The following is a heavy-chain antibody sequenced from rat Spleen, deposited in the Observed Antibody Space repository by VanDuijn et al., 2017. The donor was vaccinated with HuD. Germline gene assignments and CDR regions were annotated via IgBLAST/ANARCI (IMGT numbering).Heavy chain of an antibody. CDR2: INTGGGNT. D-gene: IGHD5-1*01. CDR1: GFTFSNYY. V-gene: IGHV5-25*01. CDR3: VRLLGAPDWYFDF. J-gene: IGHJ1*01. Sequence: EVQLVESGGGLVQPGRSMKLSCAASGFTFSNYYMAWVRQAPTKGLEWVASINTGGGNTYYRGSVKGRFTISRDNAKSTLYLQMDSLRSEDTATYCCVRLLGAPDWYFDFWGPGTMVTVSS.